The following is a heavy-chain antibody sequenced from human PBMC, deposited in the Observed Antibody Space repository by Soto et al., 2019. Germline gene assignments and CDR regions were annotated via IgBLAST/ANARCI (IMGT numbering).Heavy chain of an antibody. CDR1: GFTFSSYG. J-gene: IGHJ6*03. CDR3: AKARGYCSGGSCYYYYMDV. Sequence: PGGSLRLSCAASGFTFSSYGMHWVCQAPGKGLEWVAVISYDGSNKYYADSVKGRFTISRDNSKNTLYLQMNSLRAEDTAVYYCAKARGYCSGGSCYYYYMDVWGKGTTVTVSS. V-gene: IGHV3-30*18. D-gene: IGHD2-15*01. CDR2: ISYDGSNK.